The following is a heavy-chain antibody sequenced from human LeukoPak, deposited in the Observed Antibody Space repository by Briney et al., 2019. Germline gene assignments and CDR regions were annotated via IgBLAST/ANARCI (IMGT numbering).Heavy chain of an antibody. CDR3: ARGDIVGVSWGSYFEF. D-gene: IGHD1-26*01. Sequence: ASVKVSCKASGYTFSTYYMHWLRQAPGQGLEWMGVINTNTGNTVYAQKFQGRVAMTRDTSTSTVYVDLSSLRSEGTAVYYCARGDIVGVSWGSYFEFWGREPWSSSPQ. CDR2: INTNTGNT. V-gene: IGHV1-46*01. J-gene: IGHJ4*02. CDR1: GYTFSTYY.